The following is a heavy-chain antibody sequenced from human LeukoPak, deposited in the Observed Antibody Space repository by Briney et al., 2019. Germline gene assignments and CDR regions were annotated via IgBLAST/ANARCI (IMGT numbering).Heavy chain of an antibody. CDR2: ISGGGGST. CDR1: GFTFGSYA. V-gene: IGHV3-23*01. J-gene: IGHJ4*02. CDR3: AKDDDYYGSGSYSY. D-gene: IGHD3-10*01. Sequence: GGSLRLSCAASGFTFGSYAMSWVRQAPGKGLEWVSGISGGGGSTVYADSVKGRFTISRDNSKSTLFLQMNGLRVEETAVYYCAKDDDYYGSGSYSYWGQGTLVTVSS.